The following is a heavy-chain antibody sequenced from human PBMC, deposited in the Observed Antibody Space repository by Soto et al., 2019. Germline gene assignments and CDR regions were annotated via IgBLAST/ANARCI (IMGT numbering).Heavy chain of an antibody. CDR2: IIGSGGST. CDR1: GFTVSTYA. J-gene: IGHJ4*02. Sequence: GGSLRLSCAASGFTVSTYAMSWVRQAPGKGLEWVSAIIGSGGSTYYADSVKGRFTISRDNSKNTLYLQMNSLRAEDTAVYYCVKHGRKTKMFDWGQGTLVTVSS. CDR3: VKHGRKTKMFD. D-gene: IGHD3-10*02. V-gene: IGHV3-23*01.